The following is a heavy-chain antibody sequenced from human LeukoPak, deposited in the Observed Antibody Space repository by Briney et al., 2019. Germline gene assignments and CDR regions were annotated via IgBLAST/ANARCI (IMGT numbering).Heavy chain of an antibody. Sequence: GGSLRLSCAVSGFTFSTKSMNWVRQPPGKGLEWVSSISSSSIYMNYADSLKGRFTISRDNAKNLLYLQMNTLRAEDTAVYYCARVQCSGGRCNDAFDIWGQGTMVTVSS. V-gene: IGHV3-21*01. CDR1: GFTFSTKS. J-gene: IGHJ3*02. CDR3: ARVQCSGGRCNDAFDI. D-gene: IGHD2-15*01. CDR2: ISSSSIYM.